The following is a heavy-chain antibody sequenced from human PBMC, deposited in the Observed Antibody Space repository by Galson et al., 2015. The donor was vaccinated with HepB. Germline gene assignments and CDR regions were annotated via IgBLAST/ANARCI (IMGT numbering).Heavy chain of an antibody. J-gene: IGHJ4*02. V-gene: IGHV3-9*01. D-gene: IGHD1-26*01. CDR1: GFTFDDYA. Sequence: SLRLSCAASGFTFDDYAIHWVRQAPGKGLEWVSGISRNSGSIGYADSVKGRFTISRDNAKNSLYLQMDSLRAEDTALYYCAKGYSGSYYAFDYWGQGTLVTVSS. CDR3: AKGYSGSYYAFDY. CDR2: ISRNSGSI.